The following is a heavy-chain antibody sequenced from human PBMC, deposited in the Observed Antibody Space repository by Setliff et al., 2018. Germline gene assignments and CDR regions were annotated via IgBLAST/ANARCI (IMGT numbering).Heavy chain of an antibody. CDR1: GGSINNYH. CDR2: VGYNGNT. J-gene: IGHJ4*02. V-gene: IGHV4-59*01. CDR3: ARWGENSGRPDWRAFDI. D-gene: IGHD1-26*01. Sequence: SETLSLTCTVSGGSINNYHWNWIRQPPGKGLEWIGYVGYNGNTHYNPSLNSRVTMSIDTSKNQFSLKLTSVSAADTAVYYCARWGENSGRPDWRAFDIWGQGTLVTVSS.